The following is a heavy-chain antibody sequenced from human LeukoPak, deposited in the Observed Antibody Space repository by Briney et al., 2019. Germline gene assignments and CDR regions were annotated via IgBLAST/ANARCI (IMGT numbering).Heavy chain of an antibody. D-gene: IGHD3-22*01. CDR1: GFTFISYT. CDR2: IKQDGSER. V-gene: IGHV3-7*01. J-gene: IGHJ3*02. Sequence: GGSLRLSCAASGFTFISYTMSWVRQAPGKGLEWVAIIKQDGSERYYVDSVKGRFTISRDNSRNSLYLQMDILRAEDTAVYYCAREGGETMIVVVPYAFDIWGQGTMVTVSS. CDR3: AREGGETMIVVVPYAFDI.